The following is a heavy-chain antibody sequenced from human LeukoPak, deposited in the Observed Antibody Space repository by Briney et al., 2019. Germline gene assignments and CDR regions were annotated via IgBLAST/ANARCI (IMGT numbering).Heavy chain of an antibody. Sequence: PSETLSLTCTVSVGSISSSTYYWGWIRQPPGKGLEWIGNLYYSGSTYYNPSLKSRVTISVDTSKNQFSLKLSSVTAADTAVYYCARQAISGYDPPPFDSWGQGTLVTVSS. D-gene: IGHD5-12*01. J-gene: IGHJ4*02. CDR3: ARQAISGYDPPPFDS. CDR1: VGSISSSTYY. V-gene: IGHV4-39*01. CDR2: LYYSGST.